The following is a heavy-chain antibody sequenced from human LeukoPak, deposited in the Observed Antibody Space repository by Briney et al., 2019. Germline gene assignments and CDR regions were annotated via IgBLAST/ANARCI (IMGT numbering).Heavy chain of an antibody. Sequence: SETLSLTCTVSGGSISSGSYYWSWIRQPAGKGLEWIGRIYTSGSTNYNPSLKSRVTISVDTSKNQFSLKLSSVTAADTAVYYCARGWSYSSSWNLGGTYYYGMDVWGQGTTVIVSS. CDR1: GGSISSGSYY. D-gene: IGHD6-13*01. CDR3: ARGWSYSSSWNLGGTYYYGMDV. CDR2: IYTSGST. J-gene: IGHJ6*02. V-gene: IGHV4-61*02.